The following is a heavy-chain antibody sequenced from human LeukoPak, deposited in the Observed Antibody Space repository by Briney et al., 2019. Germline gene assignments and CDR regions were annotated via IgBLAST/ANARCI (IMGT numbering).Heavy chain of an antibody. V-gene: IGHV3-23*01. Sequence: GRSLRLSCAASGFTFSSYAMSWVRQAPGKGLERVTAISGSGGSTYYADPVKGRFTISRDNSKNTLYLQMNSLRAEDTAVYYCARKGKVGATYYYYGMDVWGQGTTVTVSS. CDR3: ARKGKVGATYYYYGMDV. CDR2: ISGSGGST. J-gene: IGHJ6*02. CDR1: GFTFSSYA. D-gene: IGHD1-26*01.